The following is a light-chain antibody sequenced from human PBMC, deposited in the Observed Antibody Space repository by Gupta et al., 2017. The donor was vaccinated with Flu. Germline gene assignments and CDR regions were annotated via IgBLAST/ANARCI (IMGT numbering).Light chain of an antibody. J-gene: IGLJ3*02. CDR1: NIGRRS. Sequence: SYVLTQPPSVSVAPGQTARITCGGNNIGRRSVHWNQQKPGQAPVLVVYDDSDRPSGIPERFSGFKTGNTATLIIRRVEAGDEADYYCQVWDSSSDQPVMFGGGTKLTVL. CDR3: QVWDSSSDQPVM. CDR2: DDS. V-gene: IGLV3-21*02.